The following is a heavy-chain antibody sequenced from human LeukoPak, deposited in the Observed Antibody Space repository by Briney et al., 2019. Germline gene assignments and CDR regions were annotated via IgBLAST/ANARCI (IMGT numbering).Heavy chain of an antibody. Sequence: GGSLRLSCAASGFTFSIYAMNWVRQAPGKGLEWVSTISGSGGSAYYADSVKGRFTISRDNSENTLYLQMNSLRAEDSAIYQCEKEVNVWSGSYSGLDPWGQGTLVTVSS. CDR1: GFTFSIYA. CDR2: ISGSGGSA. V-gene: IGHV3-23*01. J-gene: IGHJ5*02. D-gene: IGHD3-3*01. CDR3: EKEVNVWSGSYSGLDP.